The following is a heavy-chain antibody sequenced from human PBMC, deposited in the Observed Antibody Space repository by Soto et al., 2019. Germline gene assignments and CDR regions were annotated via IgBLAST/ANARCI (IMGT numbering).Heavy chain of an antibody. CDR3: ATGGYYLDY. CDR2: IKSEPDGGTT. J-gene: IGHJ4*02. V-gene: IGHV3-15*01. CDR1: GFTFSNSW. Sequence: GGSLRLSCAGSGFTFSNSWMNLVCQDQGKGLEWVGRIKSEPDGGTTDYAALVKGRFTISIYDSKRTLYLQMNSLKTEDPAVYYCATGGYYLDYWGQGILVTVSS. D-gene: IGHD3-10*01.